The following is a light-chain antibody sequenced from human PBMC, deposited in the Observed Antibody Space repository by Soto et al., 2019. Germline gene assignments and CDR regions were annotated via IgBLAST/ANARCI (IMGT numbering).Light chain of an antibody. CDR1: HYISNS. Sequence: DIQMAQSPSSLSASVGDRVTITCRASHYISNSLNWYQQKPGKAPKLLIYAASNLQSGVPSRFSGSGSGTDFTLTISSLQPEDFASYYYQQTYTPPFTFGPGTKVEIK. J-gene: IGKJ3*01. CDR3: QQTYTPPFT. CDR2: AAS. V-gene: IGKV1-39*01.